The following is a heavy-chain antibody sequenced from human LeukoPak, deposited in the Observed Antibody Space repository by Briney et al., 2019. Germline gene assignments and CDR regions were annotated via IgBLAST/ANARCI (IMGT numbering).Heavy chain of an antibody. Sequence: PSETLSLTCAVSGYSISSGYYWGWIRQPPGKGLEWIGCIYHSGSTYYNPSLKSRVTMSVDTSKNQFSLKLSSVTAADTAVYYCARAGDYVESILNWFDPWGQGTLVTVSS. D-gene: IGHD4-17*01. J-gene: IGHJ5*02. CDR3: ARAGDYVESILNWFDP. CDR1: GYSISSGYY. CDR2: IYHSGST. V-gene: IGHV4-38-2*01.